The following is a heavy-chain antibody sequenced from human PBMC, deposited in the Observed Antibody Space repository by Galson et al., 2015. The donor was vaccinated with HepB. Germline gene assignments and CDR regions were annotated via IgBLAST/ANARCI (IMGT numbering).Heavy chain of an antibody. V-gene: IGHV3-7*01. Sequence: SLRLSCAASGFTFSYYWMNWVRQAPGKGLEWVARIKEDGSETYYVDSVKGRFTISRDNAENSQYLQMNSLRAEDTAVYYCARDRLRHLDYWGQGTLVTVSS. CDR1: GFTFSYYW. CDR2: IKEDGSET. CDR3: ARDRLRHLDY. D-gene: IGHD4-17*01. J-gene: IGHJ4*02.